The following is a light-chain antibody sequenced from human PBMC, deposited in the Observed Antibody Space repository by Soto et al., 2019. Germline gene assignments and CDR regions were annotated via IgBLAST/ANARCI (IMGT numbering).Light chain of an antibody. CDR1: QSVSSSY. CDR3: QQYGRT. CDR2: GAS. J-gene: IGKJ1*01. Sequence: EIVLTQSPGTLSLSPGERATLSCRASQSVSSSYLAWYQQKPGQAPRLLIYGASSRATGIPDRFSGSGSGTDFNLTISRLEPEDFEVYYCQQYGRTFGQGTKVEIK. V-gene: IGKV3-20*01.